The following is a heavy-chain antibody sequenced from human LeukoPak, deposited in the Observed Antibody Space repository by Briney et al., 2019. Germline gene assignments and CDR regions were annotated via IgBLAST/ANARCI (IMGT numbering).Heavy chain of an antibody. CDR2: IYYSGST. Sequence: SETLSLTCTVSGGSISSYYWSWIRQPPGKGLEWIGYIYYSGSTNYNPSLKSRVTILVDTSKNQFSLKLSSVTAADTAVYYCARAELGTLFDYWGQGTLVTVSS. V-gene: IGHV4-59*01. D-gene: IGHD7-27*01. CDR3: ARAELGTLFDY. J-gene: IGHJ4*02. CDR1: GGSISSYY.